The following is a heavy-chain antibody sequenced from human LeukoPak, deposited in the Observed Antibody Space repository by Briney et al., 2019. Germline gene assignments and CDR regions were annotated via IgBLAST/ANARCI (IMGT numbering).Heavy chain of an antibody. CDR2: IYYSGST. CDR3: ARENNYYGSGTYDY. Sequence: KSSETLSLTCAVYGGSFSGYYWSWIRQPPGKGLEWIGYIYYSGSTNYNPSLKSRVTISVDTSKNQFSLKLSSVTAADTAVYYCARENNYYGSGTYDYWGQGTLVTVSS. D-gene: IGHD3-10*01. CDR1: GGSFSGYY. J-gene: IGHJ4*02. V-gene: IGHV4-59*01.